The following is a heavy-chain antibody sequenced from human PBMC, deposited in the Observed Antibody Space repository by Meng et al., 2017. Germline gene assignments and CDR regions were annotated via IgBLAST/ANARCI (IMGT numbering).Heavy chain of an antibody. V-gene: IGHV3-66*02. D-gene: IGHD3-22*01. Sequence: RVEAGGGVGQPGGSLRLSCAASGINVSRNYMSWVRQAPGKGLEWVSVIYGGGGTFYADAVKGRFTISRDTSKNTVYLQMNSLRAEDTALYYCARDLNYYDTSGATNHWGQGTLVTVSS. J-gene: IGHJ4*02. CDR3: ARDLNYYDTSGATNH. CDR2: IYGGGGT. CDR1: GINVSRNY.